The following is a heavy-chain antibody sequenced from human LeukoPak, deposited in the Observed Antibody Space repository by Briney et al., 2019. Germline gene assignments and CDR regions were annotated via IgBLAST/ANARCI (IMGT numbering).Heavy chain of an antibody. D-gene: IGHD6-19*01. J-gene: IGHJ4*02. CDR1: GGSISSSIYY. Sequence: PSETLSLTCTVSGGSISSSIYYWVWIRQPPGKGLEWIGSIYYSGSTYYNPSLESRVTISVDTSYNQQFSLKVSSVTAADTAVYYCARHGSGWHDFDYWGQGTLVTVSS. CDR2: IYYSGST. V-gene: IGHV4-39*01. CDR3: ARHGSGWHDFDY.